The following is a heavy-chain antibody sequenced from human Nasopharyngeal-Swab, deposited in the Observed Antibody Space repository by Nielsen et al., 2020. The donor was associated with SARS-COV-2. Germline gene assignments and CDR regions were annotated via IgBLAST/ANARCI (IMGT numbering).Heavy chain of an antibody. J-gene: IGHJ3*02. CDR1: GGSVSSSIYY. CDR2: VYYSGKT. D-gene: IGHD3-3*01. CDR3: ARVQNFDFWRGYYSAFDI. V-gene: IGHV4-39*01. Sequence: SETLSLTCTVSGGSVSSSIYYWAWIRQPPGKGLQWIASVYYSGKTYYNPSLKSRVTTSVQTSRNQFSLKLSSVTAADTAVYYCARVQNFDFWRGYYSAFDIWGQGTMVTMSS.